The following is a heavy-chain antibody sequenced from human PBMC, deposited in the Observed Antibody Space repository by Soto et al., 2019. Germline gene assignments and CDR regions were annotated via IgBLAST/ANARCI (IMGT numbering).Heavy chain of an antibody. CDR2: ASYSGSEV. CDR3: ARDSGWPILNFDS. Sequence: QVQLVESGGGVVQPGRSLRLSCVASGFDFSSYGIHWVRQSPGKGLEWVASASYSGSEVFYADFAKGRFTVSKEISKKTAFLQMNALRHDDTAIYFCARDSGWPILNFDSWGQGTLVTVSS. CDR1: GFDFSSYG. V-gene: IGHV3-30*03. J-gene: IGHJ4*02. D-gene: IGHD3-10*01.